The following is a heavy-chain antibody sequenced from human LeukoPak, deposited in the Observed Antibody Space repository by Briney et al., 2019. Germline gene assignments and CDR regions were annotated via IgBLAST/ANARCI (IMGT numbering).Heavy chain of an antibody. V-gene: IGHV3-13*01. Sequence: GGSLRLSCAASGFTFSSSDMHWVRQAPGKGLEWVSAIGTAGDTYYEVSVKGRFTISRENAKNSLYLQMNSLRAEDTAVYFCARDSAAAGADYWGQGTLVTVSS. CDR1: GFTFSSSD. CDR2: IGTAGDT. D-gene: IGHD6-13*01. CDR3: ARDSAAAGADY. J-gene: IGHJ4*02.